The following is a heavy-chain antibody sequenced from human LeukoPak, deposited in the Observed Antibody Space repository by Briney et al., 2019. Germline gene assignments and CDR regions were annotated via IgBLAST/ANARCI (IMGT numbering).Heavy chain of an antibody. Sequence: SETLSLTCAVYGGSFSCYYWSWIRPPPGKGLEWIGEINHSGSTNYNPSLKSRVTISVDTSKNQFSLKLSSATAADTAVYYCARGGDYGDYRYGVDYWGQGTLVTVSS. D-gene: IGHD4-17*01. CDR2: INHSGST. J-gene: IGHJ4*02. V-gene: IGHV4-34*01. CDR1: GGSFSCYY. CDR3: ARGGDYGDYRYGVDY.